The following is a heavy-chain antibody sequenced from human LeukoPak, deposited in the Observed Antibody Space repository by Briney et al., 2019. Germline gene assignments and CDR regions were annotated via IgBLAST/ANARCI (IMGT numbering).Heavy chain of an antibody. D-gene: IGHD4-17*01. Sequence: PGRSLRLSCAASGFTFSSYGMHWVRQAPGKGLEWVAAISYDGSNKYYADSVKGRFTISRDNSKNTLYLQMNSLRAEDTAVYYCAKDRFYGEYWGQGTLVTVSS. V-gene: IGHV3-30*18. CDR1: GFTFSSYG. CDR3: AKDRFYGEY. CDR2: ISYDGSNK. J-gene: IGHJ4*02.